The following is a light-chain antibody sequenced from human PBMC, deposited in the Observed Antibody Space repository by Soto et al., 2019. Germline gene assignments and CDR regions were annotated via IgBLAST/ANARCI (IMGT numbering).Light chain of an antibody. CDR2: DVT. Sequence: QSALTQPRSVSGSPGQSVTISCTGTSSDVGDYNYVSWYQQRPGKAPKLIIYDVTKRPSGVPDRFSGSKSGNTASLTISGLQAEDEAEYYCCSYEGTYKYVFGNGTKVTVL. CDR1: SSDVGDYNY. J-gene: IGLJ1*01. CDR3: CSYEGTYKYV. V-gene: IGLV2-11*01.